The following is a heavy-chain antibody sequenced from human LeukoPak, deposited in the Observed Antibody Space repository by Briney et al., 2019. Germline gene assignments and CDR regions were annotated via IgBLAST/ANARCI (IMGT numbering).Heavy chain of an antibody. CDR2: IYYSGST. Sequence: PSETLSLTCTVSGGSISSYYWSWIRPPPGKGLEWIGYIYYSGSTNYNPSLRSRVTISVDTSKNQFSLKLSSVTAADTAVYYCARVGDYNWNYFDYWGQGTLVTVSS. D-gene: IGHD1-20*01. CDR3: ARVGDYNWNYFDY. J-gene: IGHJ4*02. V-gene: IGHV4-59*01. CDR1: GGSISSYY.